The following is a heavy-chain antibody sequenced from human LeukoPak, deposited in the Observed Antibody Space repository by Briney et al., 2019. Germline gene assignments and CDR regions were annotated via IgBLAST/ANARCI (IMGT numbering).Heavy chain of an antibody. Sequence: GRSLRLSCAASGFTFDDYVMHWVRPAPRKGLEWVSGISWNSGSIGYADSVKGRFTISRDNAKDSLYLQMHSLSAEDTALYFCAKDEGSGGSSYGMDVWGQGTTVTVSS. J-gene: IGHJ6*02. D-gene: IGHD2-15*01. CDR3: AKDEGSGGSSYGMDV. V-gene: IGHV3-9*01. CDR1: GFTFDDYV. CDR2: ISWNSGSI.